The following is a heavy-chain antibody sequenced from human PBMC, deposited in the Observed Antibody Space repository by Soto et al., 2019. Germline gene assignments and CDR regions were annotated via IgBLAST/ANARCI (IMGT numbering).Heavy chain of an antibody. J-gene: IGHJ4*02. CDR1: GFTFSSYS. CDR2: ISSSSSYI. V-gene: IGHV3-21*01. CDR3: ARDSDGSYDY. Sequence: EVQLVESGGGLVKPGGSLRLSCAASGFTFSSYSMNWVRQAPGKGLEWVSSISSSSSYIYYADSVKGRFTIYRDNAKNSLYLQMNSLRAEDTAVYYCARDSDGSYDYWGQGTLVTVSS. D-gene: IGHD6-25*01.